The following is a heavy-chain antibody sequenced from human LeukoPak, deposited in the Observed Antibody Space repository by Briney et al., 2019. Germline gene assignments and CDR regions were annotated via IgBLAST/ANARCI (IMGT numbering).Heavy chain of an antibody. V-gene: IGHV3-43*02. J-gene: IGHJ4*02. D-gene: IGHD3-22*01. Sequence: GGSLRLSCAASGFTFDDYAMHWVRQAPGKGLEWVSLISGDGGSTYYADSVKGRFTISRDNSKNSLYLQMNSLRTEVTALYYCAKDIEYDSSGYYLDPEYYFDYWGQGTLVTVSS. CDR1: GFTFDDYA. CDR3: AKDIEYDSSGYYLDPEYYFDY. CDR2: ISGDGGST.